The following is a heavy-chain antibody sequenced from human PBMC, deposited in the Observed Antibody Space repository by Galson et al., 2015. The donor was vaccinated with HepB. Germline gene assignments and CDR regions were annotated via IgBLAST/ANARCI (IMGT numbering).Heavy chain of an antibody. CDR2: ISRSGGST. CDR3: AKDREVGYCIGASCSPPDS. Sequence: SLRLSCEVSGFTFKDYAMRWVRQAPGKGLEWDSGISRSGGSTSYADSVKGRFTISRDNSKNTLFQEISSLRAEDTAIYYCAKDREVGYCIGASCSPPDSWGQGTLVTVSS. CDR1: GFTFKDYA. J-gene: IGHJ4*02. V-gene: IGHV3-23*01. D-gene: IGHD2-15*01.